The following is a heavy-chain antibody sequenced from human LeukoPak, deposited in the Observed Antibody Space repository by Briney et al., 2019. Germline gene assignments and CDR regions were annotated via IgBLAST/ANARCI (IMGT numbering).Heavy chain of an antibody. V-gene: IGHV4-59*01. CDR3: ARYRYDSSGFYLFDY. D-gene: IGHD3-22*01. J-gene: IGHJ4*02. CDR2: IYYSGST. Sequence: SETLSLTCTVSGGSISSYYWSWIRQPPGKGLEWIGHIYYSGSTNYKPSLKSRVTISLDTSKNQFSLKLRSVTAADTAVYYCARYRYDSSGFYLFDYWGQGTLVTVSS. CDR1: GGSISSYY.